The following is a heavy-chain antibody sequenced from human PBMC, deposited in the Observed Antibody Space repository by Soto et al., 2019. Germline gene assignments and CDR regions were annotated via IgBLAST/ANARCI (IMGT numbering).Heavy chain of an antibody. CDR2: IDYRGST. CDR1: GDSISKSGHY. V-gene: IGHV4-39*01. CDR3: ARTDYFDY. J-gene: IGHJ4*02. Sequence: PSETLSLTCTVSGDSISKSGHYWGWNRQPPGKALEWIGGIDYRGSTYYNPSLKSRVTISVDTSKNPFSLKLSSVTAADTAVYYCARTDYFDYWGQGTLVTVSS.